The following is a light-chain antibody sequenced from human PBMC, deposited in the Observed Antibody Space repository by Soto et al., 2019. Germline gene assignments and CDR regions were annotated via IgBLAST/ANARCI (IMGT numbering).Light chain of an antibody. CDR2: KAS. J-gene: IGKJ1*01. CDR1: QSISSW. CDR3: QQYNSYST. V-gene: IGKV1-5*03. Sequence: IQMTQSPSTLSASVGDRVTITCRASQSISSWLAWYQQKPGKAPKXLIYKASSLESGVPSRFSGSGSGTEFTLTISSLQPDDFAAYYCQQYNSYSTFGQGTKVDIK.